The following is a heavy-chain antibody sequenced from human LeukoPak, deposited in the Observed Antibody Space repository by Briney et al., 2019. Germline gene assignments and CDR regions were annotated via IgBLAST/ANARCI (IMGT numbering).Heavy chain of an antibody. CDR2: INPSGGST. Sequence: ASVKVSCKASRYTFTDYYIHWVRQAPGQGLEWLGMINPSGGSTTYAQKFQGRVTMTRDTSTSTVYMELSSLRSEDTAVYYCARVLDYYDSSGYYDYWGQGTLVTVSS. V-gene: IGHV1-46*01. J-gene: IGHJ4*02. CDR1: RYTFTDYY. CDR3: ARVLDYYDSSGYYDY. D-gene: IGHD3-22*01.